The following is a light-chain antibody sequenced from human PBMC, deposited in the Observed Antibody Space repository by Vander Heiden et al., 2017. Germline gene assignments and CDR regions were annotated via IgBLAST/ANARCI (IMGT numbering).Light chain of an antibody. V-gene: IGKV3-20*01. J-gene: IGKJ1*01. CDR1: QSVSSSY. CDR2: GAS. CDR3: QQYGSSPRT. Sequence: EIVLTQSPGTLSLSPGERATLPCRASQSVSSSYLAWYQQKPGQAPRLLIYGASSRATGIPDRFSGSGSGTDFTLTISRLEPEDFAVYYCQQYGSSPRTFGQGTKVEFK.